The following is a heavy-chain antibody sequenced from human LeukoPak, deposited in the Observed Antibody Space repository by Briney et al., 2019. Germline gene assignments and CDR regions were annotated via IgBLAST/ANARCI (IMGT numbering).Heavy chain of an antibody. CDR1: GGSISSYC. D-gene: IGHD3-10*01. Sequence: PSETLSLTCTVSGGSISSYCWSWIRQPPGKGLEWIGYIYYSGSTNYNPSLKSRVTISVDTSKNQFSLKLSSVTAADTAVYYCARHGSMVRGVKGYYFDYWGQGTLLTVSS. J-gene: IGHJ4*02. CDR3: ARHGSMVRGVKGYYFDY. V-gene: IGHV4-59*08. CDR2: IYYSGST.